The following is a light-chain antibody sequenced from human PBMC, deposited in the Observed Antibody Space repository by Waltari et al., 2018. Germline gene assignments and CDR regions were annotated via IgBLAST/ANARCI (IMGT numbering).Light chain of an antibody. CDR1: SSNIGNYY. CDR3: ATWDNTLRDVV. V-gene: IGLV1-51*01. CDR2: DNN. Sequence: SVSAAPGQKVTISCSGSSSNIGNYYVSWYHHLPGAAPKLLIYDNNKRPSGIPDRFSASKSGTSATLDITGLQIGDEADYYCATWDNTLRDVVFGGGTKLTVL. J-gene: IGLJ2*01.